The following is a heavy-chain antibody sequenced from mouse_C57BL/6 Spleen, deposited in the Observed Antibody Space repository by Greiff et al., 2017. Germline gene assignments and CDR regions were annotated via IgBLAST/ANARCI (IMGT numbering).Heavy chain of an antibody. CDR3: ARSPLLLRIYFDY. CDR1: GYSITSGYY. V-gene: IGHV3-6*01. CDR2: ISYDGSN. J-gene: IGHJ2*01. D-gene: IGHD1-1*01. Sequence: EVKLVESGPGLVKPSQSLSLTCSVTGYSITSGYYWNWIRQFPGNKLEWMGYISYDGSNNYNPSLKNRISITRDTSKNQFFLKLNSVTTEDTATYYCARSPLLLRIYFDYWGQGTTLTVSS.